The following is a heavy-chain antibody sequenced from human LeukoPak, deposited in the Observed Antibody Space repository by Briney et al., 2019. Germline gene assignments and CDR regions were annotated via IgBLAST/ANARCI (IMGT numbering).Heavy chain of an antibody. CDR2: FSGGST. Sequence: GGSLRLSCAASGFTFSSNAMSWVRQAPGKGLGWVSVFSGGSTYYAASVKGRFTISRDNSKNMVYLQMDSLRAEDTAVDYCAKGASRGGWLDFWGQGTRVTVS. CDR1: GFTFSSNA. D-gene: IGHD6-19*01. V-gene: IGHV3-23*01. CDR3: AKGASRGGWLDF. J-gene: IGHJ4*02.